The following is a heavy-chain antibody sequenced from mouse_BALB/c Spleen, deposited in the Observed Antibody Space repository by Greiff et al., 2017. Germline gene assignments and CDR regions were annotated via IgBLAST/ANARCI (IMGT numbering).Heavy chain of an antibody. Sequence: VQLQQSGAELMKPGASVKISCKATGYTFSSYWIEWVKQRPGHGLEWIGEILPGSGSTNYNDKFKGNASFTADTSSNTAYMQLSSLTSEDSAVYYWARYWAMDYWGQGTTVTVSS. CDR2: ILPGSGST. D-gene: IGHD4-1*01. CDR3: ARYWAMDY. CDR1: GYTFSSYW. V-gene: IGHV1-9*01. J-gene: IGHJ4*01.